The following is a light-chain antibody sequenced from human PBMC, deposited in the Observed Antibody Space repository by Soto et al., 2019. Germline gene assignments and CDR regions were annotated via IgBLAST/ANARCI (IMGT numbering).Light chain of an antibody. J-gene: IGKJ5*01. CDR2: GAS. CDR1: QSVSSSY. CDR3: QQRMNWPLT. Sequence: EIVLTQSPGTLSLSPWERATLSCRASQSVSSSYLAWYQQKPGQAPRLLIYGASSRATGIPDRFSGSGSGTDFTLTISRLEPEDFAVYYCQQRMNWPLTFGQGTRLEIK. V-gene: IGKV3D-20*02.